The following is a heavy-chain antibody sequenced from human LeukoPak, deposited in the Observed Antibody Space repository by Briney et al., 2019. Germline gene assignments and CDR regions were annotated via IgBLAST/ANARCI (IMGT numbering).Heavy chain of an antibody. CDR3: ARGMRITMVRGVQYYFDY. CDR1: GFTFSSYD. CDR2: IGTAGDT. V-gene: IGHV3-13*01. D-gene: IGHD3-10*01. J-gene: IGHJ4*02. Sequence: GGSLRLSCAASGFTFSSYDMHWVCHATGKGLEWVSAIGTAGDTYYPGSVKGRFTISRENAKNSLYLQMNSLRAGDTAVDYCARGMRITMVRGVQYYFDYWGQGTLVTVSS.